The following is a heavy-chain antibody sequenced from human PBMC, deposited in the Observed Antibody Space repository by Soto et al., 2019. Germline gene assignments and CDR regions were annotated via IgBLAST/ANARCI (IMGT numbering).Heavy chain of an antibody. V-gene: IGHV1-3*01. Sequence: QVQLVQSGAEVKKPGASVKVSCKASGYTFTSYAMHWVRQAPGQRLEWMGWINAGNGNTKYSQKFQGRVTITRDTSASTAYMELSSLRSEDTAVYYCARDLLWFGERYFDYWGQGTLVTVSS. CDR3: ARDLLWFGERYFDY. J-gene: IGHJ4*02. CDR2: INAGNGNT. CDR1: GYTFTSYA. D-gene: IGHD3-10*01.